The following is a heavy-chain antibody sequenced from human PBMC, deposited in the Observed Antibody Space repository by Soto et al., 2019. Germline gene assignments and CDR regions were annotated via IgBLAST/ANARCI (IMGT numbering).Heavy chain of an antibody. CDR3: AKVSGTYYSVMDV. CDR2: INHSGST. CDR1: GGSFSGYY. Sequence: PSETLSLTCAVYGGSFSGYYWSWIRQPPGKGLEWIGEINHSGSTNYNPSLKSRVTISVDTSKNQVSLKLSSVTAADTAVYYCAKVSGTYYSVMDVWGQGTTVTVSS. V-gene: IGHV4-34*01. J-gene: IGHJ6*02. D-gene: IGHD3-10*01.